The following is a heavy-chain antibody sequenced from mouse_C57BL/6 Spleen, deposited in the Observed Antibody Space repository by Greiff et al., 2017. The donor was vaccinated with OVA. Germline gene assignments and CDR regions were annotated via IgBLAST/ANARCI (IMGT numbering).Heavy chain of an antibody. CDR1: GFTFSSYT. Sequence: EVQLVESGGGLVKPGGSLKLSCAASGFTFSSYTMSWVRQTPEKRLEWVATISGGGGNTYYPDSVKGRFTISRDNAKNTLYLQMSSLRSEDTALYYCARIYYGNYFDCWGQGTTRTVSS. V-gene: IGHV5-9*01. CDR3: ARIYYGNYFDC. J-gene: IGHJ2*01. D-gene: IGHD2-1*01. CDR2: ISGGGGNT.